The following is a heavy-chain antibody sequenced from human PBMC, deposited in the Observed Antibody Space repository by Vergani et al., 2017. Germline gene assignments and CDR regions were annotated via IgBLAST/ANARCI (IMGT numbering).Heavy chain of an antibody. CDR2: IFSSGTT. CDR1: GGSVRTSIGYY. CDR3: ARGSRAEGGSGTDK. V-gene: IGHV4-61*02. Sequence: QVQLQESGPGLVKPSQTLSLSCTVSGGSVRTSIGYYWTWIRQPPGKTLEWIGEIFSSGTTNYNPSFKNRVTMSVDTSKTQFSLKLNSVTAADTAVYYFARGSRAEGGSGTDKWSQGTLVTVSS. J-gene: IGHJ4*02. D-gene: IGHD6-13*01.